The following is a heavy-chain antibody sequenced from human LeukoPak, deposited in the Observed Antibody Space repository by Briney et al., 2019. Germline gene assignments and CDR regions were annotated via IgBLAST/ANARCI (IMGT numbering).Heavy chain of an antibody. V-gene: IGHV3-30*02. Sequence: GGSLRLSCAASGFTFSSYGMHWVRQAPGKGLEWVAFIRYDGSNKYYTDSVKGRFTISRDNSKNTLYLQMNSLRAEDMAVYYCAKATPILGAAAYYFDYWGQGTLVTVSS. D-gene: IGHD1-26*01. CDR1: GFTFSSYG. CDR3: AKATPILGAAAYYFDY. J-gene: IGHJ4*02. CDR2: IRYDGSNK.